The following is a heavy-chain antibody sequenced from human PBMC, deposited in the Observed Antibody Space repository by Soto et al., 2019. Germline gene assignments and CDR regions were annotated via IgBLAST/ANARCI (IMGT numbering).Heavy chain of an antibody. D-gene: IGHD3-22*01. CDR3: AEAQYYYDSSGYWFDP. CDR1: GYTFTSYA. J-gene: IGHJ5*02. Sequence: ASVKVSCKASGYTFTSYAMHWVRQAPGQRLEWMGWINAGNGNTKYSQKFQGRVTITRDTSASTAYMELSSLRSEDTAVYYCAEAQYYYDSSGYWFDPWGQGTLVTVSS. V-gene: IGHV1-3*01. CDR2: INAGNGNT.